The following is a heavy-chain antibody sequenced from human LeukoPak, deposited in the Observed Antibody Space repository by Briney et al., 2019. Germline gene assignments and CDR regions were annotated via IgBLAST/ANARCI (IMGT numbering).Heavy chain of an antibody. CDR1: GGSISNYY. CDR3: AKSNGYGLVDI. V-gene: IGHV4-39*07. J-gene: IGHJ3*02. CDR2: IFYSGTT. Sequence: SETLSLTCTVSGGSISNYYWGWIRQPPGKGLEWIGNIFYSGTTYYSPSLKSRVTISLDTSRNQFSLKLNSVTAADTAVYYCAKSNGYGLVDIWGQGTMVTVSS. D-gene: IGHD3-10*01.